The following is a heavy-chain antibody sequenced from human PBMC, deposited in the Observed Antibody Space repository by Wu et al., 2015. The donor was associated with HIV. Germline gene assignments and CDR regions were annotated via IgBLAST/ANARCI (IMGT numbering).Heavy chain of an antibody. V-gene: IGHV1-69*05. CDR1: GYVFTDFG. Sequence: VQLVQSGGEVKKPGASVRVACKSSGYVFTDFGINWVRQAPGQGLEWMGGIIPLFGTTDYAQIFQGRVSITTDESTTTAYMRLSSLTSEDTAIYYCASPRSPGFSSAWPTYFDYWGQGTLVTVSS. CDR3: ASPRSPGFSSAWPTYFDY. D-gene: IGHD6-19*01. J-gene: IGHJ4*02. CDR2: IIPLFGTT.